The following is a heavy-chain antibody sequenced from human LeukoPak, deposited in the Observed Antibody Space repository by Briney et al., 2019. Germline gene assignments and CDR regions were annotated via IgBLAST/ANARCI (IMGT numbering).Heavy chain of an antibody. CDR3: VRARYRPMAGDC. D-gene: IGHD2-15*01. J-gene: IGHJ4*02. V-gene: IGHV3-7*01. CDR2: INQDGSEK. CDR1: GFTSNSYW. Sequence: PGGSLRLSCAASGFTSNSYWMNWVRQAPGKGLEWVANINQDGSEKYYVDSVKGRFTISRDNAKNSLYLQMNSLRVEDTAVYYCVRARYRPMAGDCWGQGTLVTVSS.